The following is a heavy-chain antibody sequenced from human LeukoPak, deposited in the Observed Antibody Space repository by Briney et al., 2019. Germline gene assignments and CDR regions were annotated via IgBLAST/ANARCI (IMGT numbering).Heavy chain of an antibody. J-gene: IGHJ3*02. D-gene: IGHD3-10*01. CDR3: AKDRWYYGSGSYVDAFDI. Sequence: PGGSLRLSCAASRFTFSNYAVSWVRQAPGKGLEWVSAISDRGGSTYYADSVKGRFTISRDNSKNTLYLQMNSLRAEDTAVYYCAKDRWYYGSGSYVDAFDIWGQGTMVTVSS. CDR1: RFTFSNYA. CDR2: ISDRGGST. V-gene: IGHV3-23*01.